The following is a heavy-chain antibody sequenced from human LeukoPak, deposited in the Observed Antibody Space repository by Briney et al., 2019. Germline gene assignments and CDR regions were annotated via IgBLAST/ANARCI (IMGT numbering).Heavy chain of an antibody. J-gene: IGHJ3*02. D-gene: IGHD3-9*01. Sequence: SVKVSCKASGYTFTSYAMNWVRQAPGQALEWMGWITPFDGKTDYAQKFQGRVTISRDRSMTTAYMELSTLRSEDTAMYFCAHNGDNTGYYFAFDIWGRGTMVTVSS. CDR2: ITPFDGKT. CDR3: AHNGDNTGYYFAFDI. V-gene: IGHV1-45*02. CDR1: GYTFTSYA.